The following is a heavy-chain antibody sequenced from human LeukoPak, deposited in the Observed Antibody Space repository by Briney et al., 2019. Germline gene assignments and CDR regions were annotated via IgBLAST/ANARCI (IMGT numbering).Heavy chain of an antibody. J-gene: IGHJ4*02. CDR1: GLTFSSYA. CDR3: ARSSERKYYFDY. Sequence: GGSLRLSCAASGLTFSSYAMSWVRQAPGKGLEWVSGISGNGVNTYHADSVKGRFTISRDNSKNTLYLQMNSLRAEDTAVYYCARSSERKYYFDYWGQGTLVTVSS. D-gene: IGHD3-22*01. V-gene: IGHV3-23*01. CDR2: ISGNGVNT.